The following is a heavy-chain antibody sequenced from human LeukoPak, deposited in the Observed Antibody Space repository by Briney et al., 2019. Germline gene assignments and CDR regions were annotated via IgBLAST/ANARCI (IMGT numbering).Heavy chain of an antibody. V-gene: IGHV4-34*01. Sequence: PSETLSLTCAVYGGSFSGYYWNWIRQPPGKGLEWIGEINHSGSTNYNPSLKSRVTISVDTSKNQFSLKLSSVTAADTAVYYCARNRYYYYYYYMDVWGKGTTVTVSS. CDR1: GGSFSGYY. D-gene: IGHD1-14*01. J-gene: IGHJ6*03. CDR3: ARNRYYYYYYYMDV. CDR2: INHSGST.